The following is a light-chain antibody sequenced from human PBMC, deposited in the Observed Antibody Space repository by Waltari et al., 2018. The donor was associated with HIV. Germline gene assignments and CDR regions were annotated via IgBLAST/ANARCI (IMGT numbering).Light chain of an antibody. V-gene: IGLV2-14*01. CDR2: QVN. J-gene: IGLJ1*01. Sequence: QSALTQPASVSGSPGQSIPISCSGTSSDVGDYRSVSWYQLHPGKAPQLLIFQVNNRPSGVSIRFSGSKSGNTASLTISGLQTEDEGDYYCSSFAAGGTQVFGTGTKVTV. CDR3: SSFAAGGTQV. CDR1: SSDVGDYRS.